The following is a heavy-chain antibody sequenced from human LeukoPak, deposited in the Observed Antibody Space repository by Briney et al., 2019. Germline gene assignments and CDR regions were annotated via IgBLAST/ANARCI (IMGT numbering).Heavy chain of an antibody. CDR1: GYTFTSYY. Sequence: ASVKVSCKASGYTFTSYYMHWVRQAPGQGVEGMGIINPSRRSTRYAKKFQGRVTMTRDMSTSTVYMELSSLRSEDTAVYYCARGDPPHYYYMDVWGKGTTVTVSS. CDR2: INPSRRST. D-gene: IGHD2-21*01. J-gene: IGHJ6*03. CDR3: ARGDPPHYYYMDV. V-gene: IGHV1-46*01.